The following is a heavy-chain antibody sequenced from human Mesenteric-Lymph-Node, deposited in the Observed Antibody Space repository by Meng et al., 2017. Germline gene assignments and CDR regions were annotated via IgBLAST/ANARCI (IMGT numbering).Heavy chain of an antibody. J-gene: IGHJ3*02. V-gene: IGHV1-69*05. CDR1: GYTFTSYY. Sequence: SVKVSCKASGYTFTSYYMHWVRQAPGQGLEWMGGIIPIFGTANYAQKFQGRVTITTDESTSTAYMELSSLRSEDTAVYYCARGGGGLDRAFDIWGQGTMVTVSS. CDR2: IIPIFGTA. D-gene: IGHD2-15*01. CDR3: ARGGGGLDRAFDI.